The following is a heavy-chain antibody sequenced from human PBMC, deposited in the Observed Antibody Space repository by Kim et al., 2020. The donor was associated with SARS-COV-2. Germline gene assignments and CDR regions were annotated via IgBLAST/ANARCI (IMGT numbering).Heavy chain of an antibody. CDR2: ISSSSSYI. Sequence: GGSLRLSCAASGFTFSSYSMNWVRQAPGKGLEWVSSISSSSSYIYYADSVKGRFTISRDNAKNSLYLQMNSLRAEDTAVYYCARDYNWNDTPGFDYCGQRTLLTVSS. CDR3: ARDYNWNDTPGFDY. CDR1: GFTFSSYS. D-gene: IGHD1-1*01. J-gene: IGHJ4*02. V-gene: IGHV3-21*01.